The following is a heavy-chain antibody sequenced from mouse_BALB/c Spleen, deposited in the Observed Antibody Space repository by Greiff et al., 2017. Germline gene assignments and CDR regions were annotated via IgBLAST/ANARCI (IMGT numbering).Heavy chain of an antibody. CDR1: GYSFTGYY. J-gene: IGHJ3*01. Sequence: LVQTGASVKLSCTASGYSFTGYYMHWVKQSHGKSLEWIGYISCYNGATSYNQKFKGKATFTVDTSSSTAYMQFNSLTSEDSAVYYCESQYGNHPWLAYWGQGTLVTVPA. D-gene: IGHD2-10*02. CDR2: ISCYNGAT. CDR3: ESQYGNHPWLAY. V-gene: IGHV1S34*01.